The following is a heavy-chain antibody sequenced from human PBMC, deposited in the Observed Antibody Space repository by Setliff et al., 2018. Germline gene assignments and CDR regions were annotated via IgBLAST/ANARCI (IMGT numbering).Heavy chain of an antibody. CDR3: ARASSVAGLTTDY. CDR2: ISSSGSTI. V-gene: IGHV3-48*03. D-gene: IGHD6-19*01. J-gene: IGHJ4*02. CDR1: GFTFSSYE. Sequence: GGSLRLSCAASGFTFSSYEMNWVRQAPGKGLEWVSYISSSGSTIYYAASVKGRFTISRDNAKNSLYLQMNSLRAKDTAVYYCARASSVAGLTTDYWGQGTLVTVSS.